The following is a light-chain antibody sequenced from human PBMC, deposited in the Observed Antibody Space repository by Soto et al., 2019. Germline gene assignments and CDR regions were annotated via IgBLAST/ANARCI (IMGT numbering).Light chain of an antibody. V-gene: IGLV2-14*01. J-gene: IGLJ1*01. CDR1: SSDVGDYNY. CDR2: DVS. CDR3: SSYTSSSTRV. Sequence: QSALIQPASVSGSPGQSITISCTVTSSDVGDYNYVSWYQQHPGKAPKLMIVDVSNRPSGVSNRFSGSKSGNTASLTISGLQAEDEADYYCSSYTSSSTRVFGTGTKLTVL.